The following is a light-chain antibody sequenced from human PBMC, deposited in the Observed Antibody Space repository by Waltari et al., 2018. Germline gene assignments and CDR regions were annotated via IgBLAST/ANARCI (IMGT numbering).Light chain of an antibody. CDR2: GAS. CDR3: QNHERLPAT. V-gene: IGKV3-20*01. CDR1: QSIGRY. Sequence: DIVLTQSPGTLSLSQGERATLSCRASQSIGRYLAWYQQKPDQAPRLLIYGASSRATGIPDRFSGSGSGTDFSLTISRLEPEDFAVYYCQNHERLPATFGQGTKVEIK. J-gene: IGKJ1*01.